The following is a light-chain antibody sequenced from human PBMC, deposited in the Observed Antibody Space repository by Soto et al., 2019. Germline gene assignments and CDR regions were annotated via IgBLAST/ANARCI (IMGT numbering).Light chain of an antibody. J-gene: IGKJ1*01. CDR1: QSVSEF. CDR3: QQYVSSPWA. Sequence: ESVLTQSPATLSLSPGERATLSCRASQSVSEFLAWYQQKPGQAPRLLIYDASNRATGIPARFTGSGSGTDFTLTISRLEPEDFAVYYCQQYVSSPWAFGQGTKV. V-gene: IGKV3-20*01. CDR2: DAS.